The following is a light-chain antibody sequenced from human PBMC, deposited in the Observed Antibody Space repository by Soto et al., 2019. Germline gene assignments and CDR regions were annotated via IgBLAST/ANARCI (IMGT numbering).Light chain of an antibody. CDR2: DAS. Sequence: EIVLTQSPATLSLSPGERATLSCRASQGVSSYLAWYQQKPGQAPRLLIYDASNRATGIPARFSGSGPGTDFTLTISRLEPEDFAVYYCQQYGSSTWTFGQGTKVEIK. V-gene: IGKV3D-11*01. CDR3: QQYGSSTWT. J-gene: IGKJ1*01. CDR1: QGVSSY.